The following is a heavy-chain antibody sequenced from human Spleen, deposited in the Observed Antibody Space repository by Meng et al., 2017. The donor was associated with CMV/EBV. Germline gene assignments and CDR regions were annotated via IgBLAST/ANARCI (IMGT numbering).Heavy chain of an antibody. CDR2: ISYDGSNK. V-gene: IGHV3-30*03. CDR3: ARDTGRYSDFHY. J-gene: IGHJ4*02. Sequence: QVQLVESGGGVVQPGRSLRLSCAASGFTFSSYGMHWVRQAPGKGLEWVAVISYDGSNKYYADSVKGRFTISRDNSKDTLFLQMNSLRTEDTALYYCARDTGRYSDFHYWGQGTLVTVSS. D-gene: IGHD1-26*01. CDR1: GFTFSSYG.